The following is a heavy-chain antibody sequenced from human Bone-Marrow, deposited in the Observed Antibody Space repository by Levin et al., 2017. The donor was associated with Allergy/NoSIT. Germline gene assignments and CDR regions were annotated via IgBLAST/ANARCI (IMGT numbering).Heavy chain of an antibody. J-gene: IGHJ3*02. D-gene: IGHD2-2*01. CDR3: ARGVVPAARDAFDI. Sequence: GESLKISCAASGFTFSDYYMSWIRQAPGKGLEWVSYISSSSSYTNYADSVKGRFTISRDNAKNSLYLQMNSLRAEDTAVYYCARGVVPAARDAFDIWGQGTMVTVSS. V-gene: IGHV3-11*06. CDR2: ISSSSSYT. CDR1: GFTFSDYY.